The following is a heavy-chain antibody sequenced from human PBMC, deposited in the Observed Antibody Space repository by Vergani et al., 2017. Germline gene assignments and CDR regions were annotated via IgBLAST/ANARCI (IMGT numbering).Heavy chain of an antibody. CDR2: IYPGDSDT. CDR1: GYSFTSYW. CDR3: ARRVGYSGYVDSFDI. V-gene: IGHV5-51*01. J-gene: IGHJ3*02. Sequence: EVQLVQSGAEVKTPGESLKISCKGSGYSFTSYWIGWVRQMPGKGLEWMGIIYPGDSDTRYSPSFQGQVTISADKSISTAYLQWSSLKASDTAMYYCARRVGYSGYVDSFDIWGQGTMVTVSS. D-gene: IGHD5-12*01.